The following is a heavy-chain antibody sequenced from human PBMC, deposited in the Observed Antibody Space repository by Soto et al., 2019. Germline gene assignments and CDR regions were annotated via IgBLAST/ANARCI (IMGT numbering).Heavy chain of an antibody. CDR2: IYYTGSS. V-gene: IGHV4-31*03. J-gene: IGHJ6*02. Sequence: SETLSLTCTVSGGSISSGGYYWSWIRLHPGKGLEWIGYIYYTGSSYYNPSLRSRVTISVDTSKNQFSLKLSSATAADTAVYHCERGDYGGTSYYGMDVWGQGTTVTVSS. CDR3: ERGDYGGTSYYGMDV. D-gene: IGHD4-17*01. CDR1: GGSISSGGYY.